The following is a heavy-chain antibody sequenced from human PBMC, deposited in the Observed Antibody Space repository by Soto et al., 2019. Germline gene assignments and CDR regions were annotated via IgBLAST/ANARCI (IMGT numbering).Heavy chain of an antibody. D-gene: IGHD3-22*01. V-gene: IGHV4-38-2*01. Sequence: ETLSPTSAVPGYSFSSAYYWGWLRQPPGKGLEWIGSIYPGGITYYTPSLTRRVTLSIDMTNNHVSLILNSVTAAHTAVYYCARVGPWVPYYYDSSPYTFENWFDPWGQGTLVTVSS. CDR1: GYSFSSAYY. CDR2: IYPGGIT. J-gene: IGHJ5*02. CDR3: ARVGPWVPYYYDSSPYTFENWFDP.